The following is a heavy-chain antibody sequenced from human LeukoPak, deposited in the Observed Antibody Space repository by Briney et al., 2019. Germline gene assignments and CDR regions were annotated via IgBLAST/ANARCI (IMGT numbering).Heavy chain of an antibody. Sequence: GGSLRLSCAASGFTFDDYGMHWVRQAPGKGLEWVSGISWNSGFFGYADSVKGRFTISRDNANNSLYLQMNSLRPEDMAVYYCEKDKGSRVVSPCLFDNWGHGTLVPASS. D-gene: IGHD2-8*02. J-gene: IGHJ4*01. CDR3: EKDKGSRVVSPCLFDN. V-gene: IGHV3-9*03. CDR2: ISWNSGFF. CDR1: GFTFDDYG.